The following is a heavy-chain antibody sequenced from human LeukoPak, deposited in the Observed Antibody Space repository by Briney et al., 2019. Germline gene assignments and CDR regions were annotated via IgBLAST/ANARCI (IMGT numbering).Heavy chain of an antibody. CDR1: GFTFSNYW. CDR3: ARIQLWGPGDAFDI. CDR2: INQDGSKE. D-gene: IGHD5-18*01. Sequence: GGSLRLSCAASGFTFSNYWMTWVRQAPGKGLEWVAHINQDGSKEYYMDSVKARFTISRDNAKNSLSLQMNSLRAEDTAVYYCARIQLWGPGDAFDIWGQGTMVTVSS. J-gene: IGHJ3*02. V-gene: IGHV3-7*03.